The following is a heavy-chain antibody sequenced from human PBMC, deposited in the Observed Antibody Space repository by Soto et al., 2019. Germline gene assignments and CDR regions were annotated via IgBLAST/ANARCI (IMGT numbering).Heavy chain of an antibody. V-gene: IGHV3-23*01. CDR3: ALDRKSGCYLGGDY. CDR1: GFTFSSYD. J-gene: IGHJ4*02. Sequence: EVQLLESGGGLVQPGGSLRLSCAASGFTFSSYDINWVRQAPGKGLEWVSGISGSAGTTYYADSVKGRFTISRDNSKDTVYLEMNGLGAAGTAGYYCALDRKSGCYLGGDYWGQGTLVTVSS. CDR2: ISGSAGTT. D-gene: IGHD1-26*01.